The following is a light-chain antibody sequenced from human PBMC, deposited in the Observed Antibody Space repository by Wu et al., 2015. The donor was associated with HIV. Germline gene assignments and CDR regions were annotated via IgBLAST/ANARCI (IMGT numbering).Light chain of an antibody. J-gene: IGKJ1*01. V-gene: IGKV1-27*01. CDR2: AAS. CDR1: QGISIY. Sequence: DIQMTQSPSSLSASVEDRVCITCRASQGISIYLAWYQQKPGKAPKLLIYAASTLQSGVPSRFSGSGSGTDFTLTIDSMQSEDLAVYYCQQYNNWPQTFGLGTKVEIK. CDR3: QQYNNWPQT.